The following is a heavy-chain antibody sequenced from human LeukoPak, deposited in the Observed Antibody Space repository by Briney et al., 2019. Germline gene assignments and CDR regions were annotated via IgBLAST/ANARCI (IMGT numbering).Heavy chain of an antibody. CDR2: IYHSGST. CDR1: GGSISSGGYS. D-gene: IGHD5-18*01. J-gene: IGHJ4*02. CDR3: AREGYGYGLFDY. Sequence: PSQTLSLACAVSGGSISSGGYSWSWIRQPPGKGLEWIGYIYHSGSTYYNPSLKSRVTISVDRSKNQFSLKLSSVTAADTAVYYCAREGYGYGLFDYWGQGTLVTVSS. V-gene: IGHV4-30-2*01.